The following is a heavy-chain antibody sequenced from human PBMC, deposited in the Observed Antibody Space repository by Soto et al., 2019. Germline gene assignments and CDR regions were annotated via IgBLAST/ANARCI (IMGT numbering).Heavy chain of an antibody. Sequence: PGGSLRLSCAASGFTFSGYWMHWVREAPGKGLLWVARINTDGSSRSYAESVKGRFTVSRDNAKNTLYLQMDSLRAEDTAVYYCARDSYDSSGYHYGIDSWGQGTLLTVSS. CDR1: GFTFSGYW. J-gene: IGHJ4*02. D-gene: IGHD3-22*01. CDR2: INTDGSSR. V-gene: IGHV3-74*01. CDR3: ARDSYDSSGYHYGIDS.